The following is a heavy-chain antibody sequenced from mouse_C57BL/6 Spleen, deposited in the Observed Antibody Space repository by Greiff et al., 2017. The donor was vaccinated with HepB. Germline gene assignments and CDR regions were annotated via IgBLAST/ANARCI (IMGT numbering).Heavy chain of an antibody. CDR1: GYTFTDYE. D-gene: IGHD1-1*01. CDR3: TRPYVITTVVAHFDY. V-gene: IGHV1-15*01. CDR2: IDPETGGT. Sequence: VQLQQSGAELVRPGASVTLSCKASGYTFTDYEMHWVKQTPVHGLEWIGAIDPETGGTAYNQKFKGKAILTADKSSSTAYMELRSLTSEDSAVYYCTRPYVITTVVAHFDYWGQGTTLTVSS. J-gene: IGHJ2*01.